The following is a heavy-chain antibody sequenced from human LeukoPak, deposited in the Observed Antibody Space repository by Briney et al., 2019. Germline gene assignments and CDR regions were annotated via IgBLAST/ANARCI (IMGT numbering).Heavy chain of an antibody. CDR2: IYSGGST. CDR1: GFTVSSNY. V-gene: IGHV3-53*01. J-gene: IGHJ6*02. D-gene: IGHD2/OR15-2a*01. Sequence: GGSLRLSCAASGFTVSSNYMSWVRQAPGKGLEWVSVIYSGGSTYYADSVKGRFTISRDNSKNTLYLQMNSLRAEDTAVYYCARVPGSTPDYGMDVWGQGTTVTVSS. CDR3: ARVPGSTPDYGMDV.